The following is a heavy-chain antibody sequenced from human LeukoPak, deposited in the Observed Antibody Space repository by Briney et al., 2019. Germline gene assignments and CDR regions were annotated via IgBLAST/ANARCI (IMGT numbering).Heavy chain of an antibody. J-gene: IGHJ4*02. V-gene: IGHV3-23*01. D-gene: IGHD5-24*01. Sequence: QPGGSLRLSCAASGFTFINYGMSWVRQAPGKGLEWVSGISGSGGNTYYADSVKGRFTISRDDSKNTLYLQMNSLRAEDTAVYYCAKGGWLEYWGQGTLVIVSS. CDR1: GFTFINYG. CDR3: AKGGWLEY. CDR2: ISGSGGNT.